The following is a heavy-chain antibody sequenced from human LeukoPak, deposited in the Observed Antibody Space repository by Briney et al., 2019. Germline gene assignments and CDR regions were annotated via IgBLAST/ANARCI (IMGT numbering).Heavy chain of an antibody. J-gene: IGHJ6*02. CDR3: TREWDSSSMSYYYGMDV. V-gene: IGHV3-49*04. D-gene: IGHD2-2*01. CDR1: GFTFGDYA. Sequence: PGGSLRLSCTASGFTFGDYAMSWVRQAPGKGLEWVGFIRSKANGGTTEYAASVKGRFTISRDDSKSIAYLQMNSLKTEDTAVYYCTREWDSSSMSYYYGMDVWGQGTTVTVSS. CDR2: IRSKANGGTT.